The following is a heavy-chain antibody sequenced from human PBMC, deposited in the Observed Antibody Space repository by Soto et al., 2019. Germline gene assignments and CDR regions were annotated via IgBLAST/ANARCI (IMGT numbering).Heavy chain of an antibody. J-gene: IGHJ1*01. D-gene: IGHD4-17*01. CDR2: INPAATDK. V-gene: IGHV3-7*03. CDR3: ARAEDYEHWGAPPKYCCN. Sequence: SLRLCCATSEFTIRSSGISLVRQTSGRGLECVSNINPAATDKQFLDSVRGRFTVSRDNAQKSMELQMQGLRADDTAGYYCARAEDYEHWGAPPKYCCNWGQ. CDR1: EFTIRSSG.